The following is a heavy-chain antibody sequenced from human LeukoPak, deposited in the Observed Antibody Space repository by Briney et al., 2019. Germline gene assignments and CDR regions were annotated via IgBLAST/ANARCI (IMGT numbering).Heavy chain of an antibody. CDR1: GFTFSNYW. Sequence: PGGSLRLSCAASGFTFSNYWVHWVRQAPGKGLVWVSRINRDGSTTNYADSVKGRFTVSRDNAKNTLNLQMNSLRAEDTAVYYCARDKKSGESSEIDYWGQGTLVTASS. J-gene: IGHJ4*02. CDR3: ARDKKSGESSEIDY. CDR2: INRDGSTT. V-gene: IGHV3-74*01. D-gene: IGHD3-10*01.